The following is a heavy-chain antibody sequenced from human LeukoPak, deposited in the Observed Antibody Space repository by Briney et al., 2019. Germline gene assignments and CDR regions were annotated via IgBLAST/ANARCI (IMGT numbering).Heavy chain of an antibody. Sequence: SETLSLTCTVSGGSISSYYWSWIRQPPGKGLEWIGYIYYSGSTNYSPSLKSRVTISVDTSKNQFSLKLSSVTAADTAVYYCAREKTEDIVATIGWFDPWGQGTLVTVSS. V-gene: IGHV4-59*01. CDR2: IYYSGST. J-gene: IGHJ5*02. D-gene: IGHD5-12*01. CDR1: GGSISSYY. CDR3: AREKTEDIVATIGWFDP.